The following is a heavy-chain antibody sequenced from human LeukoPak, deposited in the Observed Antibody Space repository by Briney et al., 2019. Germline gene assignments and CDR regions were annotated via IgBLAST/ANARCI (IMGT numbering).Heavy chain of an antibody. CDR2: IYSGGST. V-gene: IGHV3-66*01. CDR1: GFTVSSNY. J-gene: IGHJ1*01. D-gene: IGHD4-17*01. Sequence: SGGSLRLSCAASGFTVSSNYMSWVRQAPGKGLEWVSVIYSGGSTYYADSVKGRFTISRDNSKNTLYLQMNSLRAEDTAVYYCARDDYGARGYFQHWGQGTLVTVSS. CDR3: ARDDYGARGYFQH.